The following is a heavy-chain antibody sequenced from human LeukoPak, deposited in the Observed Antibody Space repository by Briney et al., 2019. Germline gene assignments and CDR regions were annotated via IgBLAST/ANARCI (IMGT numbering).Heavy chain of an antibody. D-gene: IGHD3-9*01. Sequence: GGSLRLSCAASGFTFSSYSMNWVRQAPGKGLEWVSYISSSSTIYYADSVKGRFTISRDNAKNSLYLQMNSLRAEDTAVYYCARTVTGMYYDILTGYYDRPYYYYYYMDVWGKGTTVTVSS. CDR1: GFTFSSYS. CDR2: ISSSSTI. V-gene: IGHV3-48*04. CDR3: ARTVTGMYYDILTGYYDRPYYYYYYMDV. J-gene: IGHJ6*03.